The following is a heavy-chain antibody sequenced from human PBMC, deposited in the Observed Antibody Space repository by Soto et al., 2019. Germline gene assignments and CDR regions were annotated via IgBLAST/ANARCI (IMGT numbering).Heavy chain of an antibody. CDR1: GFSFSADGVG. V-gene: IGHV2-5*02. CDR2: IYWDDET. J-gene: IGHJ3*01. Sequence: QITLKESGPTLVKPTQTLTLTCIFSGFSFSADGVGVGWIRPPPGKALELLALIYWDDETRHRPSLKSRLTINQDSPKNQVVLPLTHMSPPDTATYYCAHSFGGTSWPNDAFDVWGQGAVVTVSS. CDR3: AHSFGGTSWPNDAFDV. D-gene: IGHD3-16*01.